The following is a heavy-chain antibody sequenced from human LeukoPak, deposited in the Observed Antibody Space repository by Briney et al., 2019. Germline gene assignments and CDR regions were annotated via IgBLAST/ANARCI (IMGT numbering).Heavy chain of an antibody. CDR2: MNPNSGNT. V-gene: IGHV1-8*01. CDR3: ARGLLAVDTAMAEFDY. J-gene: IGHJ4*02. D-gene: IGHD5-18*01. Sequence: GASVKVSCKASGYTFTSYDINWVQQATGQGLEWMGWMNPNSGNTGYAQKFQGRVTMTRNTSISTAYMELSSLRSEDTAVYYCARGLLAVDTAMAEFDYWGQGTLVTVSS. CDR1: GYTFTSYD.